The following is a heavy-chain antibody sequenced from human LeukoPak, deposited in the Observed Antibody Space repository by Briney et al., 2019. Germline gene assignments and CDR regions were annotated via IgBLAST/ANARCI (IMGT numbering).Heavy chain of an antibody. D-gene: IGHD3-3*01. J-gene: IGHJ6*03. CDR3: ARAPRSNTIFGVAQSGGYYYYMDV. CDR2: ISPIFGTA. Sequence: SVKVSCKASGGTFSSYAISWVRQAPGQGFEWLGGISPIFGTANYAQKFQGRVTITADESTSTAYMELSSLRSEDTAVYYCARAPRSNTIFGVAQSGGYYYYMDVWGKGTTVTVSS. V-gene: IGHV1-69*01. CDR1: GGTFSSYA.